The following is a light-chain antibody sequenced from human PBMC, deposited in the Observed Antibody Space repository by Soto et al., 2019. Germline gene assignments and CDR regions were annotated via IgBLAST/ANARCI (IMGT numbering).Light chain of an antibody. CDR3: QQPGT. Sequence: DIQLTQSPSFLSASVGDRVTITCRASQGISSYLAWYQQKPGKAPKLLIYAPSTLQSGVPSRFSGSESITEFTLTISVLHPEDFATYSCQQPGTFGQGTKLEIK. CDR1: QGISSY. J-gene: IGKJ2*01. CDR2: APS. V-gene: IGKV1-9*01.